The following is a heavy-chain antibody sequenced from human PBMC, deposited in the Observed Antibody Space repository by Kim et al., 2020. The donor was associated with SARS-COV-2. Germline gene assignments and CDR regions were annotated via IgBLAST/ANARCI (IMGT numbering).Heavy chain of an antibody. CDR3: ARGWDCSGGSCYFDY. V-gene: IGHV4-31*03. Sequence: SETLSLTCTVSGGSISSGGYYWSWIRQHPGKGLEWIGYIYYSGSTYYNPSLESRVTISVDTSKNQFSLKLSSVTAADTAVYYCARGWDCSGGSCYFDYWGQGTLVTVSS. J-gene: IGHJ4*02. CDR2: IYYSGST. CDR1: GGSISSGGYY. D-gene: IGHD2-15*01.